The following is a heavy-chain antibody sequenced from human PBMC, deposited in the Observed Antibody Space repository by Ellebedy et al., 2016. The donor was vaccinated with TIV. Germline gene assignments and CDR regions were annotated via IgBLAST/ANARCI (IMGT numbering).Heavy chain of an antibody. Sequence: ASVKVSCKASGYTFTSYAIHWLRHALGQRLEWMGWINAAYGNTKYSQKFQGRVSITADTAASTVYMEVSSLRSEDTAVYYCARGLYYGSGRSWFDPWGQGTLVTVSS. V-gene: IGHV1-3*01. D-gene: IGHD3-10*01. CDR3: ARGLYYGSGRSWFDP. CDR1: GYTFTSYA. J-gene: IGHJ5*02. CDR2: INAAYGNT.